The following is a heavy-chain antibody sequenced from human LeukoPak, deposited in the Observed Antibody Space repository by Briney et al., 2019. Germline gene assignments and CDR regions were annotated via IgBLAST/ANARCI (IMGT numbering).Heavy chain of an antibody. CDR2: IKQDGSAK. CDR3: ATSYDSSGNN. Sequence: TGGSLRLSCAASGFTFSILWMSWVRQAPGKGLEWVANIKQDGSAKYYVDSVKGRFTISRDNARNSLYLEMNNLRAEDTAIYYCATSYDSSGNNWGQGTLVTVSS. D-gene: IGHD3-22*01. V-gene: IGHV3-7*01. J-gene: IGHJ4*02. CDR1: GFTFSILW.